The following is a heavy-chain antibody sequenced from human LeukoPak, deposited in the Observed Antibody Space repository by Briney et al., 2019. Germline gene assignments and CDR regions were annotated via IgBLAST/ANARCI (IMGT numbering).Heavy chain of an antibody. D-gene: IGHD3-22*01. CDR3: ARGNDSSGYYPSGSFDY. V-gene: IGHV3-48*04. CDR2: ISSSGSTI. CDR1: GFTFSSYG. Sequence: GSLRLSCAASGFTFSSYGMHWVRQAPGKGLEWVSYISSSGSTIYYADSVKGRFTISRDNAKNSLYLQMNSLRAEDTAVYYCARGNDSSGYYPSGSFDYWGQGTLVTVSS. J-gene: IGHJ4*02.